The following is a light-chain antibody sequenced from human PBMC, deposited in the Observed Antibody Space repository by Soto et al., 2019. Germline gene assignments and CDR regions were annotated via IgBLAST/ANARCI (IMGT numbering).Light chain of an antibody. CDR1: SGHSSYA. CDR2: LNSDGSH. V-gene: IGLV4-69*01. CDR3: QTWGADSVI. Sequence: QLVLTQSPSASASLGASVKLTCTLSSGHSSYAIAWHQQQPEKGPRFLMKLNSDGSHSTGDGISDRFSGSSSGAERYLTISSLQSEDEPDYYCQTWGADSVIFGGGTKLTVL. J-gene: IGLJ2*01.